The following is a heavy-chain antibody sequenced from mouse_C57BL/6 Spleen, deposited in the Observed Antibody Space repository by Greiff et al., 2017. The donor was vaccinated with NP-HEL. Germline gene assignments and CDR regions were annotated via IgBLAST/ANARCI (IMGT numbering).Heavy chain of an antibody. CDR3: ARGMDDSPYAMDY. Sequence: VQLQQSGAELAKPGASVKLSCKASGYTFTSYWMHWVKQRPGQGLEWIGYINPSSGYTKYNQKFKAKATVTADKSSSTAYMQLSSLTYEDSSVYYCARGMDDSPYAMDYWGQGTSVTVSS. CDR2: INPSSGYT. D-gene: IGHD2-4*01. CDR1: GYTFTSYW. J-gene: IGHJ4*01. V-gene: IGHV1-7*01.